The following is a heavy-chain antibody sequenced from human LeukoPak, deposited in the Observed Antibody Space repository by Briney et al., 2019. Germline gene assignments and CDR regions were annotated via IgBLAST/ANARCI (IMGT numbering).Heavy chain of an antibody. CDR1: GYTFTSYG. D-gene: IGHD3-22*01. Sequence: GASVKVSCKASGYTFTSYGISWVRQAPGQGREWMGWISAYNGNTNYAQKLQGRVTMTTDTSTSTAYMELRSLRSDDTAVYYCARDDYYYDSSGYYFFDYWGQGTLVTVSS. CDR3: ARDDYYYDSSGYYFFDY. V-gene: IGHV1-18*01. CDR2: ISAYNGNT. J-gene: IGHJ4*02.